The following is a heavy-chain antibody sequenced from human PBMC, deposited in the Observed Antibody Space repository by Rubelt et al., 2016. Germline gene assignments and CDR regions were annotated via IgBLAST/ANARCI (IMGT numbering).Heavy chain of an antibody. J-gene: IGHJ4*02. Sequence: QAPGKGLEWVSGINWNGGITVYADAVKGRFTISRDNAKNSLYLQMSSLRAEDTAFYYCARDVSAAGATFDYWGQGTLVAVSS. CDR3: ARDVSAAGATFDY. CDR2: INWNGGIT. V-gene: IGHV3-20*03. D-gene: IGHD6-13*01.